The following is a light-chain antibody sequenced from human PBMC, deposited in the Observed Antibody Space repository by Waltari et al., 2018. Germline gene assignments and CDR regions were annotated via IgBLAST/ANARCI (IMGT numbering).Light chain of an antibody. J-gene: IGKJ4*01. CDR1: QSVGSY. CDR3: QQRSNWPLT. CDR2: DAS. V-gene: IGKV3-11*01. Sequence: EIVLTQSPATLSLSPGERATLSCRASQSVGSYLGWYQQKPGQAPRLLIYDASNRATGIPARFSGGGSGTDFTLTINSLEPEDFAVYYCQQRSNWPLTFGGGTKVEIK.